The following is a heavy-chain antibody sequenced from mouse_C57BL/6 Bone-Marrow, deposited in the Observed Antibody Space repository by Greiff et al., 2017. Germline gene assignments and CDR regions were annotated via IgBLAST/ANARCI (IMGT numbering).Heavy chain of an antibody. CDR3: GRSLGSNYYGSSYGAMDY. D-gene: IGHD1-1*01. CDR2: INPNNGGT. CDR1: GYTFTDYY. J-gene: IGHJ4*01. Sequence: EVQLQQSGPELVKPGASVKISCKASGYTFTDYYMNWVKQSHGKSLEWIGDINPNNGGTSYNQKFKGKATLTVDKSSSTAYMELRSLTSEDSAVYYCGRSLGSNYYGSSYGAMDYWGQGTSVTVSS. V-gene: IGHV1-26*01.